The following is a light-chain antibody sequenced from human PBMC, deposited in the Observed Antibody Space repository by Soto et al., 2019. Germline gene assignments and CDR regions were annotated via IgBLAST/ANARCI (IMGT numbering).Light chain of an antibody. V-gene: IGKV3-20*01. CDR2: GAT. CDR3: QQYSIVWT. CDR1: PRFSSNY. J-gene: IGKJ1*01. Sequence: LEHAPRPLFFFPREKDTLSRKASPRFSSNYLAWYQQKPGQAPRILIYGATTRATGIPDRFSGSESGTDFTLTISRLEPEDSAVYYCQQYSIVWTFGQGTKVDIK.